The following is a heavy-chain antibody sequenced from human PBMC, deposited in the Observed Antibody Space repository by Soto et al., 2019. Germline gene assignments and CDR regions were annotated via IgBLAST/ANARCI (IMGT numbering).Heavy chain of an antibody. CDR2: IIPIFDAT. CDR1: GGTFSRHS. Sequence: QVQMVQSGAEVKKPGSSARVSCKVSGGTFSRHSISWVRQAPGQGLEWMGGIIPIFDATQYAQKLQGRLTRTADESTTTSPMDLSGLRPENTAIYYCARDLTSVRGSWGQRPLVAVS. D-gene: IGHD3-10*01. V-gene: IGHV1-69*01. CDR3: ARDLTSVRGS. J-gene: IGHJ4*02.